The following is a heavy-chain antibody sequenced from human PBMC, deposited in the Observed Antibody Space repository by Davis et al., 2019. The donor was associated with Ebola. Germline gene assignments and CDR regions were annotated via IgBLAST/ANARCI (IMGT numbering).Heavy chain of an antibody. Sequence: GESLKISCAASGFTFSSYWMSWVRQAPGKGLEWVANIKQDASEKYYVDSVKGRFTISRDNSKNTLYLQMNSLRAEDTAVYYCAKPTILSAYDPFDYWGQGTLVTVSS. V-gene: IGHV3-7*03. CDR3: AKPTILSAYDPFDY. CDR2: IKQDASEK. D-gene: IGHD5-12*01. CDR1: GFTFSSYW. J-gene: IGHJ4*02.